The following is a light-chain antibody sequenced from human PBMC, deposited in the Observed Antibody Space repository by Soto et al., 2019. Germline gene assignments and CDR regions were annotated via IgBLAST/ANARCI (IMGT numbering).Light chain of an antibody. Sequence: EIVMTQSPATLSVSPGERATLSCRASQSVSSNLAWYQQKPGQAPRLLIYGASTSATGIPARFSGSGSVTEFTLTISSLQSEDFAVYSCQQYNNWPFFTFGPGTKVYIK. CDR3: QQYNNWPFFT. J-gene: IGKJ3*01. CDR1: QSVSSN. V-gene: IGKV3-15*01. CDR2: GAS.